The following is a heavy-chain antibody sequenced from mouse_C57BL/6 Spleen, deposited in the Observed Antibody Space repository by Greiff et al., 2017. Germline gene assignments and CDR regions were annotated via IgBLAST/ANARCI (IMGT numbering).Heavy chain of an antibody. CDR1: GFNINDYY. CDR2: IDHEGGGT. CDR3: ARGNCFDY. Sequence: EVQLQQSGAELVKPGASVKLSCTASGFNINDYYMHWVKQSTEQSLEWIGRIDHEGGGTKYAPKLQGKDTIPVDTSSNTAYLQLGSLTSEDTAVYYCARGNCFDYWGQGTTVTVSS. V-gene: IGHV14-2*01. J-gene: IGHJ2*01.